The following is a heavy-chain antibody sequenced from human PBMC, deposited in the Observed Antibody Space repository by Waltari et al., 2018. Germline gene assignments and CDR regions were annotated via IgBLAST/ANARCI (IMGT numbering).Heavy chain of an antibody. Sequence: QVQLVESGGGVVQPGKSFRLTCTASALTFDTSGMHWVRQAPGKGLKWVAFISGDGSDKICADCVKGRFTISRDKSKNTLYLQMNSLTLYDTAVYYCAKLGSLDGFDVWGQGTLVTVSS. D-gene: IGHD6-19*01. V-gene: IGHV3-30*18. CDR1: ALTFDTSG. CDR3: AKLGSLDGFDV. CDR2: ISGDGSDK. J-gene: IGHJ3*01.